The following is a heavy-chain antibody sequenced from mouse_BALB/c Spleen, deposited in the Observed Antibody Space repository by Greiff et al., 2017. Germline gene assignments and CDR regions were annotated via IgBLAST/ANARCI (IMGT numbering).Heavy chain of an antibody. Sequence: EVQLVESGGGLVKPGGSLKLSCAASGFTFSSYAMSWVRQTPEKRLEWVASISSGGSTYYPDSVKGRFTISRDNARNILYLQMSSLRSEDTAMYYCARGEGGGFAYWGQGTLVTVSA. J-gene: IGHJ3*01. CDR1: GFTFSSYA. CDR2: ISSGGST. V-gene: IGHV5-6-5*01. CDR3: ARGEGGGFAY.